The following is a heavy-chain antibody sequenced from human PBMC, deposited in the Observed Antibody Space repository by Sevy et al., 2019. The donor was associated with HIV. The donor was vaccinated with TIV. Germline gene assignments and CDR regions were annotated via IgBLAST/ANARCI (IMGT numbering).Heavy chain of an antibody. CDR1: GFTFSDYY. Sequence: GGSLRLSCAASGFTFSDYYMSWIRQAPGKGLEWVSYISSSGSTIYYADSVKGRFTISRDNAKNSLYLQMNSLRAEDTAVYYCARGGTNCSSTSCYHYYYYYMDVWGKGTTVTVSS. J-gene: IGHJ6*03. CDR3: ARGGTNCSSTSCYHYYYYYMDV. CDR2: ISSSGSTI. D-gene: IGHD2-2*01. V-gene: IGHV3-11*01.